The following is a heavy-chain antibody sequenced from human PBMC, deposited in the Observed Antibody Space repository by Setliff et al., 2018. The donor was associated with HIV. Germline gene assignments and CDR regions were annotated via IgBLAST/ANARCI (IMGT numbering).Heavy chain of an antibody. V-gene: IGHV1-18*01. D-gene: IGHD3-22*01. J-gene: IGHJ3*02. CDR1: GYTFNSYG. CDR3: ARGGSLFTMTTHPFDI. Sequence: ASVKVSCKASGYTFNSYGISWVRQAPGQGLEWMGWNSPYNGNTKFGQKLQGRVTMTTDTSTSTGYMELRSLRSDDTAMYYCARGGSLFTMTTHPFDIWGRGTMVTVSS. CDR2: NSPYNGNT.